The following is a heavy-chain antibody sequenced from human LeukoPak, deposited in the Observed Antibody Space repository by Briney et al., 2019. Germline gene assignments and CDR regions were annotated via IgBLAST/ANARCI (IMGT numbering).Heavy chain of an antibody. Sequence: GGSLRLSCAVSGFTFSDYYMSWIRQAPGKGLEWVSTISSISHYIYYADSVKGRFTISRDNAKNSMYLQMNSLRAEDTGVYYCARDLSLGNPGGFDYWGQGALVTVSS. J-gene: IGHJ4*02. CDR2: ISSISHYI. CDR1: GFTFSDYY. D-gene: IGHD3-16*01. CDR3: ARDLSLGNPGGFDY. V-gene: IGHV3-11*06.